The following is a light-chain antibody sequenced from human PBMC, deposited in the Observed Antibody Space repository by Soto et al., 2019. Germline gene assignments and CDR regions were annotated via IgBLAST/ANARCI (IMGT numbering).Light chain of an antibody. Sequence: QSALTQPPSASGSPGQSVIISCTGTSCDVGGYNYVSWYQQHPGKAPKLMIYEVSKRPSGVPDRFSGSKSGNTASLTVSGLQAEDEADYYCSSYAGSNXFVFGTGTKVT. CDR1: SCDVGGYNY. CDR2: EVS. CDR3: SSYAGSNXFV. V-gene: IGLV2-8*01. J-gene: IGLJ1*01.